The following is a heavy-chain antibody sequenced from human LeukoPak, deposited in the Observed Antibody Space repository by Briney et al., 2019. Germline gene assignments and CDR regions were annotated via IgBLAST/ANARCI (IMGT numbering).Heavy chain of an antibody. CDR3: ARVTYGDYSSFIDY. V-gene: IGHV1-2*06. J-gene: IGHJ4*02. Sequence: ASVKVSCKASGYTFTGYYMHWVRQAPGQGLEWMGRINPNSGGTNYAQKFQGRVTMTRDTSISTAYMELSRLRSDDTAVYYCARVTYGDYSSFIDYWGQGTLVTVSS. CDR2: INPNSGGT. CDR1: GYTFTGYY. D-gene: IGHD4-17*01.